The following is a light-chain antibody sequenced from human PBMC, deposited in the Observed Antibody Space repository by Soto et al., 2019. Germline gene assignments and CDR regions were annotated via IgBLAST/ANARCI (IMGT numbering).Light chain of an antibody. J-gene: IGKJ1*01. CDR1: QSVSSN. CDR3: QQYNNWPRT. Sequence: EIVMTQSPATLSVSPGERATLSCRASQSVSSNLAWYQQKPGQAPNLLIYDTSTRASGIPARFSGSGSGTGFTLTISSLQSEDFAVYYCQQYNNWPRTFGQGTKVEIK. CDR2: DTS. V-gene: IGKV3-15*01.